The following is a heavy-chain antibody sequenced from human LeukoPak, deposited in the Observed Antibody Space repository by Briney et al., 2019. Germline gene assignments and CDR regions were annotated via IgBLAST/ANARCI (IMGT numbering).Heavy chain of an antibody. D-gene: IGHD3-10*01. CDR3: AKVAKYYYGPETYYFFEQ. J-gene: IGHJ4*02. CDR1: GFTFSSYW. CDR2: IKQDRSEK. V-gene: IGHV3-7*01. Sequence: GGSLRLSCAASGFTFSSYWMSWVRQAPGKGLEWVANIKQDRSEKYYVDSVKGRFTISRDNAKNSLYLQMNSLRVEDTAVYYCAKVAKYYYGPETYYFFEQWGQGTPVTASS.